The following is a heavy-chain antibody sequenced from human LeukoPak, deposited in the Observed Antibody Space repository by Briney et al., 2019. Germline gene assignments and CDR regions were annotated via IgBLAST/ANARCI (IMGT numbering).Heavy chain of an antibody. CDR3: AKDPGFGPPTYFDY. Sequence: GGSLRLSCAASGFTFSSYAMHWVRQAPGKGLEWVAVISYDGSNKYYADSVKGRFTISRDNSKNTLYLQMNSLRAEDTAVYYCAKDPGFGPPTYFDYWGQGTLVTVSS. J-gene: IGHJ4*02. V-gene: IGHV3-30-3*01. D-gene: IGHD3-10*01. CDR2: ISYDGSNK. CDR1: GFTFSSYA.